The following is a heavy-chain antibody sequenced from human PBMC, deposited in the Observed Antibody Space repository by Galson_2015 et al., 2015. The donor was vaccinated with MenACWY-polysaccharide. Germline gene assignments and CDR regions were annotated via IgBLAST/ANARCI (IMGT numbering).Heavy chain of an antibody. V-gene: IGHV2-5*02. CDR1: GFSLSTSGVG. Sequence: PALVKPTQTLTLTCTFSGFSLSTSGVGVGWIRQPPGKALEWLGMIYWDDDKRYSPPLRSRLTITKDTAKNQVVLTMTNMDPVDTATYYCAHRPVYDTTGRAFDIWGLGTMVTVSS. D-gene: IGHD3-22*01. CDR2: IYWDDDK. CDR3: AHRPVYDTTGRAFDI. J-gene: IGHJ3*02.